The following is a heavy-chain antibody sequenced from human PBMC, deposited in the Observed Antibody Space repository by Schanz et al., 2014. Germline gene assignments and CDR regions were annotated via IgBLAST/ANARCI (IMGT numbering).Heavy chain of an antibody. CDR3: AKDLDANYFDY. Sequence: EVQLLESGGGLVQPGGSLRLSCAASGFTFSSYAMSWVRQAPGKGLEWISYITYNGGTIYYADSVKGRFTISRDNSKNTLYLQMNGLRGEDTAVYYCAKDLDANYFDYWGQGILVTVSS. V-gene: IGHV3-23*01. CDR1: GFTFSSYA. D-gene: IGHD1-1*01. CDR2: ITYNGGTI. J-gene: IGHJ4*02.